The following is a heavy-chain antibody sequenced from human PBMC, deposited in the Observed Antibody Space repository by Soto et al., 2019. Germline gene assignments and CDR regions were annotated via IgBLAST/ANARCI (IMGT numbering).Heavy chain of an antibody. CDR2: IDPTDSYA. J-gene: IGHJ6*02. Sequence: GESLKISCKGFGYSFTSQWISWVRQMPGKGLEWMGRIDPTDSYANYSPSFQGHVTISADKSITTAYLQWSSLKASDTATYYCARHRWRAAAGDYYYHGMDVWGQGTTVTVS. D-gene: IGHD6-13*01. V-gene: IGHV5-10-1*01. CDR1: GYSFTSQW. CDR3: ARHRWRAAAGDYYYHGMDV.